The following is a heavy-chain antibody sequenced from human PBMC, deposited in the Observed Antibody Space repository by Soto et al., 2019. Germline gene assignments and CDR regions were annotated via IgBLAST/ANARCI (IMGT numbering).Heavy chain of an antibody. CDR2: VSFDSKNK. CDR1: GFTFASYG. Sequence: LVESGGRVVRPGRSLTLSCAASGFTFASYGMHWVRQAPGKGLEWVATVSFDSKNKYYIDSVEGRFTISRDNSENTLSLLMNSLRHEDTAVYYCAKESVEATYSFYGLDVWGPGTTVTVSS. V-gene: IGHV3-30*18. CDR3: AKESVEATYSFYGLDV. D-gene: IGHD4-4*01. J-gene: IGHJ6*02.